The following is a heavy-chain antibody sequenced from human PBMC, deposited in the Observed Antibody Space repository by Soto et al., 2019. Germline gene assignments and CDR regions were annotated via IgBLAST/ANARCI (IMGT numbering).Heavy chain of an antibody. CDR3: ARGYDSSGQGGAFDI. D-gene: IGHD3-22*01. CDR1: GFTFSSYS. Sequence: GGSLRLSCAASGFTFSSYSMNWVRQAPGKGLEWVASIRNISSYIYYADSVKGRFNISRDNAKNALYLQRNSLRAEDKAAEYCARGYDSSGQGGAFDIWGQGTMVTVSS. V-gene: IGHV3-21*01. CDR2: IRNISSYI. J-gene: IGHJ3*02.